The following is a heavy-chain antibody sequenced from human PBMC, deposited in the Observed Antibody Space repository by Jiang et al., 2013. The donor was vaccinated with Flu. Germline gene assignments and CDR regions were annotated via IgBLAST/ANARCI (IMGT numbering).Heavy chain of an antibody. CDR2: IYASGST. J-gene: IGHJ4*02. CDR3: ARDLADYSGRAYYFDY. CDR1: GGSINSGNYY. Sequence: GSGLVKPSQTLSLTCTVSGGSINSGNYYWSWIRQPAGKGLEWIGSIYASGSTMYNPSLTSRITMSVDTSKNQFSLKVRSVTAADTAVYYCARDLADYSGRAYYFDYWGRGTQVTVSS. V-gene: IGHV4-61*02. D-gene: IGHD4-11*01.